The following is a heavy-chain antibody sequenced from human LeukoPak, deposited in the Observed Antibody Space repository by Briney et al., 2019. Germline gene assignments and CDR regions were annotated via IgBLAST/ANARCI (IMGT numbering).Heavy chain of an antibody. CDR2: ISYDGSNK. J-gene: IGHJ4*02. Sequence: PGGSLRLSCAASGFTFSSYGMHWVRQAPGKGLEWVAVISYDGSNKYYADSVKGRFTISRDNSKNTLYLQMNSLRAEDTAVYYCARDLEGNIAVAGTASIDYWGQGTLVTVSS. CDR1: GFTFSSYG. V-gene: IGHV3-30*19. D-gene: IGHD6-19*01. CDR3: ARDLEGNIAVAGTASIDY.